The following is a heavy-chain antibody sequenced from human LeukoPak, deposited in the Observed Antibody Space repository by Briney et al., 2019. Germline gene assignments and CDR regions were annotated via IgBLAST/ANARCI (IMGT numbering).Heavy chain of an antibody. Sequence: GGSLRLSCAVSGFTVSANYMSWVRQAPGKGLKWVSVIYSGGSTYYADSVKGRFTISRDNSKNTLSLQMNSLRAEDTAVYYCARGEDYGDYFDYWGQGTLVTVSS. J-gene: IGHJ4*02. CDR1: GFTVSANY. D-gene: IGHD4-17*01. CDR2: IYSGGST. CDR3: ARGEDYGDYFDY. V-gene: IGHV3-53*01.